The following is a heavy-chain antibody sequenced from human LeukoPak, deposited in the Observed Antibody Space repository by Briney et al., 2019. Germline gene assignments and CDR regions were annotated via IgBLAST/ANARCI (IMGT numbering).Heavy chain of an antibody. CDR2: ISGSGGST. CDR3: AKGSGDISTYFDY. CDR1: GFTFSSYA. V-gene: IGHV3-23*01. D-gene: IGHD3-9*01. Sequence: GGSLRLSCAASGFTFSSYAMNWVRQAPGKGLEWVSGISGSGGSTYYADSVKGRFTISRDNSKNTLYLQMNSLRAEDTAVYFCAKGSGDISTYFDYWGQGTLVTVSS. J-gene: IGHJ4*02.